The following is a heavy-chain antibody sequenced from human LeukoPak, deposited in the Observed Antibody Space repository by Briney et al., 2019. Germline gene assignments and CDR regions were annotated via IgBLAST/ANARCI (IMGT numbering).Heavy chain of an antibody. J-gene: IGHJ6*03. V-gene: IGHV4-34*01. CDR1: GGSFSGYY. CDR3: ARGCRIVAEGSYYYYMDV. D-gene: IGHD2-15*01. CDR2: INHSGST. Sequence: SETLSLTCAVYGGSFSGYYWSWIRQPPGKGLEWIGEINHSGSTYYNPSLKSRVTISVDTSKNQFSLKLSSVTAADTAVYYCARGCRIVAEGSYYYYMDVWSKGTTVTVSS.